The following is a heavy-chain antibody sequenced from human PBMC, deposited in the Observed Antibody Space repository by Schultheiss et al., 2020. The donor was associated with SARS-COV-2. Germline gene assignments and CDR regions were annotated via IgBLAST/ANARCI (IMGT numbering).Heavy chain of an antibody. CDR1: GFTFSGSA. CDR3: TRKAYNWFDP. J-gene: IGHJ5*02. Sequence: GSLRLSCAASGFTFSGSAMHWVRQASGKGLEWVGRIRSKANSYATAYAASVKGRFTISRDDSKNTAYLQMNSLKTEDTAVYYCTRKAYNWFDPWGQGTLVTVSS. CDR2: IRSKANSYAT. V-gene: IGHV3-73*01. D-gene: IGHD2-21*01.